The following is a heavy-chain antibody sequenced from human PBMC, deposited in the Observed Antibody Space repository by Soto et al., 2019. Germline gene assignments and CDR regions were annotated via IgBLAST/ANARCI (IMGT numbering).Heavy chain of an antibody. CDR2: IHDSGST. CDR1: HISVRSGTYY. Sequence: SETLSLTCSVSHISVRSGTYYWSWIRQTSGQGLEWIGYIHDSGSTKYNPSLKSRVTISVDTSKNQFSLKLTSVTAADTGVYYSASREIGDTDFGEVTVPYYDGFDVWGQGNTVTVSS. CDR3: ASREIGDTDFGEVTVPYYDGFDV. D-gene: IGHD3-3*01. V-gene: IGHV4-61*01. J-gene: IGHJ6*02.